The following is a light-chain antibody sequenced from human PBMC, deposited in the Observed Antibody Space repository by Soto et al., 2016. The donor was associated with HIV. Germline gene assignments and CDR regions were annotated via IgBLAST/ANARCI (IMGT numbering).Light chain of an antibody. CDR1: QAINSR. CDR2: ATY. Sequence: DIQMTQSPSSVSASVGDRITITCRASQAINSRLAWYQQKPGKAPEVLITATYTLQAGVQSRFSGSASGGTGTDFTLTIDSLQPEDFATYYCQQTDSFSFTFGPGTKVNV. J-gene: IGKJ3*01. V-gene: IGKV1-12*01. CDR3: QQTDSFSFT.